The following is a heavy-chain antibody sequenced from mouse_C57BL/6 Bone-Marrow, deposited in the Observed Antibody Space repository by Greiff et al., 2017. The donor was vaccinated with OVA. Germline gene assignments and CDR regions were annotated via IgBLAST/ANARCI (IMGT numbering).Heavy chain of an antibody. D-gene: IGHD1-1*01. J-gene: IGHJ2*01. V-gene: IGHV6-3*01. CDR2: ISLKSDNYES. Sequence: EVKVEESGGGLVQPGGSMKLSCVASGFTFSNYWMNWVSQSPEKGLEWVAQISLKSDNYESHYAVSVKGRFTISREDSKSSVYLQMNNVRAEDTVIYYCTRIYYGSSYDYWGQGTTLTVSS. CDR1: GFTFSNYW. CDR3: TRIYYGSSYDY.